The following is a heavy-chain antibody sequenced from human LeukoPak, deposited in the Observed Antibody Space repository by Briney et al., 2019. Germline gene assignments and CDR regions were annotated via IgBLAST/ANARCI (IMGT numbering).Heavy chain of an antibody. CDR3: GRGRNIAVAGTRWFDP. CDR1: GYTFTGYY. CDR2: INPNSGGT. V-gene: IGHV1-2*02. J-gene: IGHJ5*02. Sequence: ASVKVSCKASGYTFTGYYMHWVRQAPGQGLEWMGWINPNSGGTNYAQKFQGRVTMTRDTSNSTAYMELSRLRSDVTAVYYCGRGRNIAVAGTRWFDPWAREPWSPSPQ. D-gene: IGHD6-19*01.